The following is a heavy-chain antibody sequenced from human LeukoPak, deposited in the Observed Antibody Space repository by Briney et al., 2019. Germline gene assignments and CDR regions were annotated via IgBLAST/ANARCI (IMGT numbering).Heavy chain of an antibody. Sequence: SETLSLTCAVSGGSISSGGYSWSWIRQPPGKGLEWIGYIYYSGSTYYNPSLKSRVTISLDRSKNQFSLKLSSVTAADTAVYYCASIEGYDYVWGSYRYHWFDPWGQGTLVTVSS. CDR1: GGSISSGGYS. D-gene: IGHD3-16*02. V-gene: IGHV4-30-4*07. CDR3: ASIEGYDYVWGSYRYHWFDP. J-gene: IGHJ5*02. CDR2: IYYSGST.